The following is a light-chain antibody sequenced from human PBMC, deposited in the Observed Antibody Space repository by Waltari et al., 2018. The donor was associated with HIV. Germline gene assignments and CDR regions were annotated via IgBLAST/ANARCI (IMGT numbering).Light chain of an antibody. CDR3: SSYAGSNNWVV. J-gene: IGLJ2*01. CDR1: SSDVGGYKY. V-gene: IGLV2-8*01. Sequence: QSALTQPPSASGSPGQSVTISCTGTSSDVGGYKYVSWYQQHPGKAPKLMIYDVSKRPSGVPVRLSGSKSGNTASLTVSGLQAEDEADYYCSSYAGSNNWVVFGGGTKLTVL. CDR2: DVS.